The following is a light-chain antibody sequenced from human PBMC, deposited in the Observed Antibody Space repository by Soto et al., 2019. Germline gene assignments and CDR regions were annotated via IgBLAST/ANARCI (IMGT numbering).Light chain of an antibody. Sequence: EIVMTQSPATLSVSPGERPTLSCRASQSVSINLAWFQQKPGQAPRLLIYGASTRANDIPDRFSGSGSGTEFTLTTRSLQSEDIAVYYGQHYANWPQWPFGTGTKGEIK. CDR1: QSVSIN. CDR2: GAS. CDR3: QHYANWPQWP. V-gene: IGKV3-15*01. J-gene: IGKJ4*02.